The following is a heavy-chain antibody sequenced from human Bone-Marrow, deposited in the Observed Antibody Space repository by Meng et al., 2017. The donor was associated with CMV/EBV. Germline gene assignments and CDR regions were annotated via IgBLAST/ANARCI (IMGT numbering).Heavy chain of an antibody. D-gene: IGHD3-3*01. CDR1: GGSFSGYY. CDR2: NNHSGST. Sequence: CAVYGGSFSGYYWSWIRQPPGKGLEWIGENNHSGSTNYNPSLKSRVTISVDTSKNQFSLKLSSVTAADTAVYYCARWGYDFWSGYLSVWGQGTTVTVSS. J-gene: IGHJ6*02. V-gene: IGHV4-34*01. CDR3: ARWGYDFWSGYLSV.